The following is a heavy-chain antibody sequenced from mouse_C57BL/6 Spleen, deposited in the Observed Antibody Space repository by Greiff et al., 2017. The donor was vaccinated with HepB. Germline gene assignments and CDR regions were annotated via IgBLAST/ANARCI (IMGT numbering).Heavy chain of an antibody. CDR2: INPGSGGT. Sequence: QVQLQQSGAELVRPGTSVKVSCKASGYAFTNYLIEWVKQRPGQGLEWIGVINPGSGGTNYNEKFKGKATFTADTSSNTAYMQLSSLTTEDSAIYYCARGGEAMDYWGQGTSVTVSS. CDR3: ARGGEAMDY. CDR1: GYAFTNYL. V-gene: IGHV1-54*02. J-gene: IGHJ4*01.